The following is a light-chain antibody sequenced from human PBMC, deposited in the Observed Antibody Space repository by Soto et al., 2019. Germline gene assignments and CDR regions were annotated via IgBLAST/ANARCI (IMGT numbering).Light chain of an antibody. CDR1: QSVSSN. J-gene: IGKJ1*01. Sequence: EIVMTQSPATLSVSPGERATLSCRASQSVSSNLAWYQQKPGQAPRLLIYGASTGATGVPVRFSGSGSGTEFTLTSNSLQSEDFAVYYCQQYSNWPRTFGQGTKIEIK. CDR2: GAS. CDR3: QQYSNWPRT. V-gene: IGKV3-15*01.